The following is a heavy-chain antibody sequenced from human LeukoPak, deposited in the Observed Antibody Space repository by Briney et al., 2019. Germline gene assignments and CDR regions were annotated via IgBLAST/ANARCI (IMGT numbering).Heavy chain of an antibody. CDR2: ISSSGSNI. CDR3: GGDMWRPYYFDY. Sequence: QAGGSLGLSCAASGFTFSSYEMNWVRQAPGKGLEWVSYISSSGSNIYYADSVKGRFTISRDNAKDSLYLQMNSLRAEDTAVYYCGGDMWRPYYFDYWGQGTLVTVSS. V-gene: IGHV3-48*03. D-gene: IGHD2-21*01. CDR1: GFTFSSYE. J-gene: IGHJ4*02.